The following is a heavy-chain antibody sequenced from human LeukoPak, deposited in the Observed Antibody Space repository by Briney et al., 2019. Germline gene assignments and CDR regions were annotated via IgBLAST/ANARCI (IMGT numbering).Heavy chain of an antibody. CDR3: ARRRTYYDYVWGSYRYERQVYYFDY. V-gene: IGHV1-2*02. CDR1: GYTFTGYY. Sequence: ASVKVSCKASGYTFTGYYMHWVRQAPGQGLEWMGWINPNSGGTNYAQKFQGRVTMTRDTSISTAYMELSRLRSDDTAVYYCARRRTYYDYVWGSYRYERQVYYFDYWGQGTLVTVSS. J-gene: IGHJ4*02. D-gene: IGHD3-16*02. CDR2: INPNSGGT.